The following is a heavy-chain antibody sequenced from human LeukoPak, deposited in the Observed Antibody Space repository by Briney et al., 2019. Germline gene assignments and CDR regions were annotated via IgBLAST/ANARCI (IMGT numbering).Heavy chain of an antibody. V-gene: IGHV3-64*01. J-gene: IGHJ4*02. CDR2: ISSNGDST. Sequence: GGSLRLSCAASGFTFSSYAMHWVRQAPGKGLEYVSAISSNGDSTYYANSAKGRFTISRGNSKNTLYLQMGSLRAEDMAVYYCARATSPKGFGEFDYWGQGTLVTVSS. D-gene: IGHD3-10*01. CDR3: ARATSPKGFGEFDY. CDR1: GFTFSSYA.